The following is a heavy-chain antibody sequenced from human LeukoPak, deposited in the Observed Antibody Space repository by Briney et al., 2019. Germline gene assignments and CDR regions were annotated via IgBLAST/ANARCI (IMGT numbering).Heavy chain of an antibody. Sequence: GASVKVSCKASGYTFTNYIISWVRQAPGQGLEWMGWISAYNGNTNYAQKLQGRVTMTTDTSTSTAYMELRSLRSDDTAVYYCARSGVPYYYYGMHVWGQGTTVTVSS. CDR3: ARSGVPYYYYGMHV. CDR1: GYTFTNYI. V-gene: IGHV1-18*01. J-gene: IGHJ6*02. D-gene: IGHD3-10*01. CDR2: ISAYNGNT.